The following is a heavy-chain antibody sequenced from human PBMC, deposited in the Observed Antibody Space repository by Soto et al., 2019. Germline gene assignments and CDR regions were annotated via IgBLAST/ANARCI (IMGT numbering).Heavy chain of an antibody. CDR3: VRGGIACHWFDP. CDR2: IFHSGST. Sequence: QVQLQESGPGLVKPTQTLSLTCSVSRAFINSGGFYYSWIRQPPGKGLEWLGYIFHSGSTLYNPSLRGRLTLSADASRNQLSLYLTSVTAADTAGYYCVRGGIACHWFDPWGQGILVTVSS. CDR1: RAFINSGGFY. J-gene: IGHJ5*02. D-gene: IGHD2-15*01. V-gene: IGHV4-31*03.